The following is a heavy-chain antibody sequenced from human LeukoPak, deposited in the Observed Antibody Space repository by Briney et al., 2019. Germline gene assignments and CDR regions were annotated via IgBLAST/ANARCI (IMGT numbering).Heavy chain of an antibody. Sequence: PGGSLRLSCAASGFTFSSYWMSWVRQAPGKGLEWVANIKQDGSEKYYVDSVKGRFTISRDNAKNSLYLQMNSPRAEDTAVYYCARGVYCTNGVCFAGDAFDIWGQGTMVTVSS. J-gene: IGHJ3*02. CDR1: GFTFSSYW. CDR2: IKQDGSEK. D-gene: IGHD2-8*01. V-gene: IGHV3-7*01. CDR3: ARGVYCTNGVCFAGDAFDI.